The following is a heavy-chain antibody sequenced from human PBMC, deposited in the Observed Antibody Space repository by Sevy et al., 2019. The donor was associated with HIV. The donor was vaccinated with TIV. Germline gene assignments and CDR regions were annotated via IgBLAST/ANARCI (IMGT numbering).Heavy chain of an antibody. V-gene: IGHV3-33*01. J-gene: IGHJ4*02. Sequence: GGSLRLSCAASGFTFSSYGMHWVSQAPGRGLELVAVIWYDGINKYYADSVKGRFTISRDNSKNTLYLQMNSLRAEDTALYYCARDNLPPVMVTMVRGALSYYFDYWGQGTLVTVSS. CDR2: IWYDGINK. CDR3: ARDNLPPVMVTMVRGALSYYFDY. CDR1: GFTFSSYG. D-gene: IGHD3-10*01.